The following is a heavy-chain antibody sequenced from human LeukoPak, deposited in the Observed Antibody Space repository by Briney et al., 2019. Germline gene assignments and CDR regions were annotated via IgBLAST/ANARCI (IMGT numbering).Heavy chain of an antibody. D-gene: IGHD3-10*02. CDR1: GFTFSSYE. J-gene: IGHJ6*04. CDR2: ISSSGSTI. V-gene: IGHV3-48*03. CDR3: AELGITMIGGV. Sequence: QPGGSLRLSCAASGFTFSSYEMNWVRPAPGKGLEWVSYISSSGSTIYYAESVKGRFTISRDNAKNSLYLQMNSLRAEDTAVYYCAELGITMIGGVWGKGTTVTISS.